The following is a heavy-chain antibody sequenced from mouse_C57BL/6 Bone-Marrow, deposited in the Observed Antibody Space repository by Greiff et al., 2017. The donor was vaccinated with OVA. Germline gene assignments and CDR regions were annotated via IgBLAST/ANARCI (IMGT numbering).Heavy chain of an antibody. CDR3: ARAGRGYFDY. J-gene: IGHJ2*01. D-gene: IGHD4-1*01. CDR1: GFTFSDYG. CDR2: ISSGSSTI. V-gene: IGHV5-17*01. Sequence: EVKVEESGGGLVKPGGSLKLSCAASGFTFSDYGMHWVRQAPEKGLEWVAYISSGSSTIYYADTVKGRFTISRDNAKNTLFLQMTSLRSEDTAMYYCARAGRGYFDYWGQGTTLTVSS.